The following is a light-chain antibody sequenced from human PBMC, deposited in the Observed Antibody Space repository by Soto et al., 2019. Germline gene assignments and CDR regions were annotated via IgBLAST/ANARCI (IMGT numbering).Light chain of an antibody. CDR2: AAS. J-gene: IGKJ2*01. CDR1: RDVGSD. CDR3: QQLTNFRFT. V-gene: IGKV1-17*01. Sequence: TQMTQSPLSLSASVGEKIIITCRASRDVGSDVSWYQQKPGQAPKLVIYAASNLYTGVPSRFSGRRSGTEFTLTISSLQPEDFASYYCQQLTNFRFTFGQGTKLDIK.